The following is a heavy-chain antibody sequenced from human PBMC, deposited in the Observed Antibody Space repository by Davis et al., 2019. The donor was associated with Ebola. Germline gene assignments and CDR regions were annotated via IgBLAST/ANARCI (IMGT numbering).Heavy chain of an antibody. CDR3: VKDGGSSWPYGLDV. D-gene: IGHD6-13*01. Sequence: PGGSLRLSCAASGFTFGDSAMHWVRQVPGKGPEWVSFISWDAGLIYYVDSVKGRFTISRDNSKDSLYLQMNSLRVEASALYYCVKDGGSSWPYGLDVWGQGATVTVSS. CDR2: ISWDAGLI. V-gene: IGHV3-43D*04. J-gene: IGHJ6*02. CDR1: GFTFGDSA.